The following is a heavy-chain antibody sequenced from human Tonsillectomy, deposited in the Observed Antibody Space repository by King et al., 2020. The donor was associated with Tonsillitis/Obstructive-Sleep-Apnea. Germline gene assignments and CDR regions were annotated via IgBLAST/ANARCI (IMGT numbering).Heavy chain of an antibody. J-gene: IGHJ4*02. CDR2: ISASGDST. Sequence: EVQLVESGGGLVQPGGSLRLSCAASGFTFRAYAMNWVRQAPGKGLEWVSTISASGDSTYYADSVKGRFTISRDNSKNTLFLQMDSLRAKDRAVYYFASDYCVSTTCLYHSSFDYWGQGNLVTVSS. V-gene: IGHV3-23*04. CDR1: GFTFRAYA. D-gene: IGHD2-2*01. CDR3: ASDYCVSTTCLYHSSFDY.